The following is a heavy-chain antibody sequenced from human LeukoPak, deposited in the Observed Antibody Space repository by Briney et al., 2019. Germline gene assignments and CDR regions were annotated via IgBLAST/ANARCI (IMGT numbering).Heavy chain of an antibody. V-gene: IGHV1-2*02. J-gene: IGHJ4*02. CDR3: ASEGDYYDSSGYYSEGAFDY. Sequence: ASVKVSCKAAGYTFTGYYMHWVRQAPGQGLEWMGWINPNSGGTNYAQKFQGRVTMTRDTSISTAYMELSRLRSDDTAVYYCASEGDYYDSSGYYSEGAFDYWGQGTLVTVSS. CDR2: INPNSGGT. CDR1: GYTFTGYY. D-gene: IGHD3-22*01.